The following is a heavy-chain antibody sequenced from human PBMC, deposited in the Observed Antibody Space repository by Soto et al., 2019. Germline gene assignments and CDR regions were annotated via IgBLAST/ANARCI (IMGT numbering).Heavy chain of an antibody. CDR1: RYTFTSYY. CDR2: INPSGGST. J-gene: IGHJ3*02. Sequence: RASVKVSCKASRYTFTSYYMHWVRQAPGQGLEWMGIINPSGGSTSYAQKFQGRVTMTRDTSTSTVYMELSSLRSEDTAVYYCARGGPIRSSYHDAFDIWGQGTMVTVSS. D-gene: IGHD1-26*01. CDR3: ARGGPIRSSYHDAFDI. V-gene: IGHV1-46*03.